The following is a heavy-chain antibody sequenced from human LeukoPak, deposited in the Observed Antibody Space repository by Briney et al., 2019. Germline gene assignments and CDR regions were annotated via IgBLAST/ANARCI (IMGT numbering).Heavy chain of an antibody. J-gene: IGHJ3*02. D-gene: IGHD2-2*02. CDR3: ARDIVVVPAAIGHEDAFDI. CDR1: GYTFTGYY. CDR2: INPNSGGT. V-gene: IGHV1-2*06. Sequence: GASVKVSCKASGYTFTGYYMHWVRQAPGQGLEWMGRINPNSGGTNYAQKLQGRVTMTTDTSTSTAYMELRSLRSDDTAVYYCARDIVVVPAAIGHEDAFDIWGQGTMVTVSS.